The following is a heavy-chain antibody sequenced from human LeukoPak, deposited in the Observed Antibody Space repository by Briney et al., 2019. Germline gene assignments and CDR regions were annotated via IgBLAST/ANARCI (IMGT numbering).Heavy chain of an antibody. CDR1: GYTFTGYY. Sequence: ASVKVSCKASGYTFTGYYMHWLRQAPGQGLEWMGWINPNSGGTNYAQKFQGRVTMTRDTSIGTAYMELSRLRSDDTAVYYCARDSRNWSRFFTWGQGTLVTVSS. J-gene: IGHJ4*02. CDR2: INPNSGGT. D-gene: IGHD1-1*01. CDR3: ARDSRNWSRFFT. V-gene: IGHV1-2*02.